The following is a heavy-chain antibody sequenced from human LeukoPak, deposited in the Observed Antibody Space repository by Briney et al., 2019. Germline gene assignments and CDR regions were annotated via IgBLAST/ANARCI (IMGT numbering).Heavy chain of an antibody. D-gene: IGHD1-26*01. Sequence: ASVKVSCKASGYTFTSYYMHWVRQAPGQGLEWMGIINPSGGSTSYAQKFQGRVTMTRDTSTSTVYMELSSLRSEDTAVYYCARDPRRVVSGSAYYYMDVWGKGTTVTVSS. V-gene: IGHV1-46*01. CDR1: GYTFTSYY. J-gene: IGHJ6*03. CDR2: INPSGGST. CDR3: ARDPRRVVSGSAYYYMDV.